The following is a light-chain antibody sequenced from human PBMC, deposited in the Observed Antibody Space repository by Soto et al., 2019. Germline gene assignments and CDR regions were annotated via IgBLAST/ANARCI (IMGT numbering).Light chain of an antibody. Sequence: EVVLTQSPATLSVSPGGRATLSCSASQSVSNNLAWYQQKPGQAPRLLIYGASTGATGLPARFSASGSGTEFTLTISSLQSEDFAVYYCQQYNNWPPYTFGQGTRREIK. CDR1: QSVSNN. J-gene: IGKJ2*01. V-gene: IGKV3-15*01. CDR2: GAS. CDR3: QQYNNWPPYT.